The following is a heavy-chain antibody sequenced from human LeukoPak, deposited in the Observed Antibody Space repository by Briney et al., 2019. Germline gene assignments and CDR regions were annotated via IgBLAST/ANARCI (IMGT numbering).Heavy chain of an antibody. D-gene: IGHD2-15*01. J-gene: IGHJ4*02. CDR1: GFTFNNYA. V-gene: IGHV3-23*01. Sequence: PGRTLRLSCAASGFTFNNYALSWVPQAPRRGLRWVSAIGGSGGATYYADPVMGRFTISRDNSQNALYLQMNSLRADDTAIFYSAKGAANTRYYFDFWGQGTLVTVSS. CDR3: AKGAANTRYYFDF. CDR2: IGGSGGAT.